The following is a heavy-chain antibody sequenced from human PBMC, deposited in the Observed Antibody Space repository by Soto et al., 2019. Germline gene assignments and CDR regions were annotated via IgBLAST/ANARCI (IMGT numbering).Heavy chain of an antibody. J-gene: IGHJ6*02. CDR1: GYTFTSYD. D-gene: IGHD3-22*01. CDR2: MNPNSGNT. Sequence: ASVKVSCKASGYTFTSYDINWVRQATGQGLEWMGWMNPNSGNTGYAQKFQGRVTMTRNTSISTAYMELSSLRSEDTAVYYCARGPYYYDSSGNYFSGVDYYYGMDVWGQGTTVTVSS. CDR3: ARGPYYYDSSGNYFSGVDYYYGMDV. V-gene: IGHV1-8*01.